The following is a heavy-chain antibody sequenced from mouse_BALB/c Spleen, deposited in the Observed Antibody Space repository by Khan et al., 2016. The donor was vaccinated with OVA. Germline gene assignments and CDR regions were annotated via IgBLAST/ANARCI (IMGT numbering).Heavy chain of an antibody. V-gene: IGHV5-9-1*01. Sequence: EVELVESGGDLVRPGGSLKLSCSASGFTFSTYAMSWVRQTPEKRLEWVATISSSGDYIYYPDSVKGRFTISRATAKNTLYLQMSSLRSEDTAMYYWARNNYGPFAYWGQGTLVTVSA. CDR3: ARNNYGPFAY. CDR2: ISSSGDYI. D-gene: IGHD1-1*01. CDR1: GFTFSTYA. J-gene: IGHJ3*01.